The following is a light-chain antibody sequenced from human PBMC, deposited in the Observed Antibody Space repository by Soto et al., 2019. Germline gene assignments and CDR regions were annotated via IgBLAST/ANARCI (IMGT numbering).Light chain of an antibody. CDR1: NSNIGGKT. V-gene: IGLV1-44*01. CDR2: SDD. Sequence: QSVLTQPHSASATPGQRVTISCSGSNSNIGGKTVTWYQQIPGQAPKVVIHSDDQRPSGVPDRFSGSKSGTSASLAISAVQSEDEVDYFCASWDDSLTVVFGGGTKVTVL. CDR3: ASWDDSLTVV. J-gene: IGLJ2*01.